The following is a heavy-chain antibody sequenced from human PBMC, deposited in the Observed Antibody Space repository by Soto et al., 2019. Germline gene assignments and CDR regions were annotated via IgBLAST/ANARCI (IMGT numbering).Heavy chain of an antibody. CDR3: AKTVIGWFSAFEI. CDR1: GFTFSSYA. CDR2: ISGSGGTT. J-gene: IGHJ3*02. Sequence: EVQLLESGGGLVQPGGSLRLSCAASGFTFSSYAMSWVRQAPGKGLEWVSAISGSGGTTYYADSVKGRFTFSRDNSKNTLCLLMKSMRAEDRAVYDCAKTVIGWFSAFEIWGQGTMVTVSS. D-gene: IGHD3-10*01. V-gene: IGHV3-23*01.